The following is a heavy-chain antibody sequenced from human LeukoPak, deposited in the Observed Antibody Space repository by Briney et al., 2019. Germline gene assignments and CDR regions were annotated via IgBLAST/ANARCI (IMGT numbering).Heavy chain of an antibody. Sequence: GGSLRLSCAASGFTFSSYSMNWVRQAPGKGLEWVSSISSSSSYIYYADSVKVRFTISRDNAKNSLYLQMNSLRAEDTAVYYCARSGVTIFGVVILSYYFDYWGQGTLVTVSS. D-gene: IGHD3-3*01. CDR3: ARSGVTIFGVVILSYYFDY. CDR1: GFTFSSYS. CDR2: ISSSSSYI. J-gene: IGHJ4*02. V-gene: IGHV3-21*01.